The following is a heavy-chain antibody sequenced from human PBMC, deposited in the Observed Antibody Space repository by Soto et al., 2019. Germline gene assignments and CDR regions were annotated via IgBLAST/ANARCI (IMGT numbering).Heavy chain of an antibody. CDR1: GFTFSSYS. CDR3: ARGPYCSGGSCYSGYY. D-gene: IGHD2-15*01. CDR2: ISSSSSYI. V-gene: IGHV3-21*01. Sequence: EVQLVESGGGLVKPGGSLRLSCAASGFTFSSYSMNWVRQAPGKGLEWVSSISSSSSYIYYADSVKGRFTISRDNAKNSLYLQMNSLRAEDTAVYYCARGPYCSGGSCYSGYYWGQGTLVTVSS. J-gene: IGHJ4*02.